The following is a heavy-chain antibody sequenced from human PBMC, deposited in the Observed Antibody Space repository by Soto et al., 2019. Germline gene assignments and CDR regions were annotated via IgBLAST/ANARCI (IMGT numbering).Heavy chain of an antibody. CDR2: IYYSGST. CDR1: GGSISSGGYY. D-gene: IGHD3-10*02. J-gene: IGHJ4*02. CDR3: ARSPESMFPFDY. Sequence: SETLSLTCTVSGGSISSGGYYWSWIRQHPGKGLEWIGYIYYSGSTYYNPSLKSRVTISVDTSKNQFSLKLSSVTAADTAVYYCARSPESMFPFDYWGQGTLVTVSS. V-gene: IGHV4-31*03.